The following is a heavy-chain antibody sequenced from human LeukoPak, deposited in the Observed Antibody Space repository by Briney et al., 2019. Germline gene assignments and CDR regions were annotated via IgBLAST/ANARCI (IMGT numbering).Heavy chain of an antibody. D-gene: IGHD4-23*01. V-gene: IGHV1-2*02. CDR2: INPNSGGT. J-gene: IGHJ3*02. Sequence: ASVKVSCKASGYTFTGYYMHWVRQAPGQGLEWMGWINPNSGGTNYAQKFQGRVTMTRDTSTDTAYMELSSLRSEDTAVYYCATVRNADGGNSGEAFDIWGQGTMVTVSS. CDR3: ATVRNADGGNSGEAFDI. CDR1: GYTFTGYY.